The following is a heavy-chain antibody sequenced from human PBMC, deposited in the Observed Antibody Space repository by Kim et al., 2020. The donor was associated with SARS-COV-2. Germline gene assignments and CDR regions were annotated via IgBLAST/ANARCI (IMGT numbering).Heavy chain of an antibody. D-gene: IGHD3-16*02. CDR3: ARGALYFDY. CDR2: TST. V-gene: IGHV3-74*01. Sequence: TSTRYAASVKGRFTISGDNAKNALYLQRNSLRAEDTAVYYCARGALYFDYWGQGTLVTVSS. J-gene: IGHJ4*02.